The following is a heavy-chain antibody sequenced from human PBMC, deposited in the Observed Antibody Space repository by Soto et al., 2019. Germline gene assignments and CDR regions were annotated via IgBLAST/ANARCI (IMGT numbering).Heavy chain of an antibody. J-gene: IGHJ5*02. V-gene: IGHV4-34*01. D-gene: IGHD5-12*01. Sequence: SETLSLTCAVYGGSFSCYYWSWIRQPPGKGLEWIGEINNSGNTNYNPTLKSRVTISVETPKTRFSLKRSSVTAADLAWYYCARGGGPRVVATIRHNWFDPCGQGTLVTVSS. CDR2: INNSGNT. CDR3: ARGGGPRVVATIRHNWFDP. CDR1: GGSFSCYY.